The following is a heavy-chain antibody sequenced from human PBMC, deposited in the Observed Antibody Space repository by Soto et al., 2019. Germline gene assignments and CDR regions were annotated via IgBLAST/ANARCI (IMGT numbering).Heavy chain of an antibody. CDR2: ISWNSGSI. CDR3: AKDGAMVFLIPRTAYYYKVL. J-gene: IGHJ6*03. CDR1: GFTFDDYA. Sequence: GGSLRLSCAASGFTFDDYAMHWVRQAPGKGLEWVSGISWNSGSIGYADSVKGRFTISRDNAKNSLYLQMNSLRAEDTALYYCAKDGAMVFLIPRTAYYYKVLSRNATTVTVFS. V-gene: IGHV3-9*01. D-gene: IGHD5-18*01.